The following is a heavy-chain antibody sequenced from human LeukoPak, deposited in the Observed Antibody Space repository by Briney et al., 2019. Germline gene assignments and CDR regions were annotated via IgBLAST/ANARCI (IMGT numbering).Heavy chain of an antibody. V-gene: IGHV3-23*01. CDR1: GFTFSSYA. CDR3: AKDREYYDSSGYYSALVY. J-gene: IGHJ4*02. CDR2: ISGSGGST. D-gene: IGHD3-22*01. Sequence: GGYLRLSCAASGFTFSSYAMSWVRQAPGKGLEWVSAISGSGGSTYYADSVKGRFTISRDNSKNTMYLKMNSLRAEDRGVYYCAKDREYYDSSGYYSALVYWGQGTLVTVSS.